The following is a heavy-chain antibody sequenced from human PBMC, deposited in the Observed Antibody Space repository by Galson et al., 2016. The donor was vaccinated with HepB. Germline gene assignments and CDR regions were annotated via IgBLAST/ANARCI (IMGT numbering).Heavy chain of an antibody. CDR1: GFTFSSFS. CDR3: ARGYCSSTSPCGRDV. J-gene: IGHJ6*02. V-gene: IGHV3-48*02. Sequence: SLRLSCAVSGFTFSSFSMSWVRQAPGKGLEWVSYISSSSDTIYYADSVKGRFTISRDNAKNSLYLQMNSLRDGDTAVYYCARGYCSSTSPCGRDVWGQGTTVTVSS. D-gene: IGHD2-2*01. CDR2: ISSSSDTI.